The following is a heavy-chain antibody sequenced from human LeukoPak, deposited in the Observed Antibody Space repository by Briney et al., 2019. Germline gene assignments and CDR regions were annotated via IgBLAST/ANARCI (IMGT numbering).Heavy chain of an antibody. CDR3: ARHGTYGDYAFDY. CDR2: IYYSGST. V-gene: IGHV4-61*01. Sequence: PSETLSLTCTVSGGSVSSGTYYWSWIRQPPGKGLEWIGYIYYSGSTNYNPSLKSRVTMSVDTSKNQFSLKLTSVTAADTAFYYCARHGTYGDYAFDYRGQGTLVTVSS. D-gene: IGHD4-17*01. J-gene: IGHJ4*02. CDR1: GGSVSSGTYY.